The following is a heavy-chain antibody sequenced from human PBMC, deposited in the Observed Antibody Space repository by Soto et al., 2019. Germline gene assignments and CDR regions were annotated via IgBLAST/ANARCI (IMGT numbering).Heavy chain of an antibody. Sequence: GSLRLSCAASGFTFSTYAVTWVRQAPGKGLEWVSAITGSGYSTYYADSVKGRFTISRDNSKNTLYLQMNSLRAEDTALYYCAKDYYYYSSGYSDPGDAFAIWGQGTMVTVSS. V-gene: IGHV3-23*01. D-gene: IGHD3-22*01. CDR3: AKDYYYYSSGYSDPGDAFAI. CDR1: GFTFSTYA. CDR2: ITGSGYST. J-gene: IGHJ3*02.